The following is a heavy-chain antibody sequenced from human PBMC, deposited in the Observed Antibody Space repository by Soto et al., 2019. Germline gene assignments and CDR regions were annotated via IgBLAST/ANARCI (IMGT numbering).Heavy chain of an antibody. D-gene: IGHD1-26*01. V-gene: IGHV1-2*04. CDR1: GYTFTGYY. J-gene: IGHJ3*02. CDR2: INPNSGGT. Sequence: ASVKVSCKASGYTFTGYYMHWVRQAPGQGLEWMGWINPNSGGTNYAQKFQGWVTMTRDTSISTAYMELSRLRSDDTAVYYCARGSGMGAPDGSFDIWGQGTMVTVSS. CDR3: ARGSGMGAPDGSFDI.